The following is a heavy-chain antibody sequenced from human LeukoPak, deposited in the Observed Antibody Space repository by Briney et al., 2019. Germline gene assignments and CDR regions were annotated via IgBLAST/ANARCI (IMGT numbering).Heavy chain of an antibody. Sequence: GASVKVSCKASGYTFTSYYMHWVRQAPGQGLEWMGWINPNSGGTNYAQKFQGRVTMTRDTSISTAYMELSRLRSDDTAVYYCARTTTVRYDSVIDYWGQGTLVTVSS. V-gene: IGHV1-2*02. D-gene: IGHD1-1*01. J-gene: IGHJ4*02. CDR3: ARTTTVRYDSVIDY. CDR1: GYTFTSYY. CDR2: INPNSGGT.